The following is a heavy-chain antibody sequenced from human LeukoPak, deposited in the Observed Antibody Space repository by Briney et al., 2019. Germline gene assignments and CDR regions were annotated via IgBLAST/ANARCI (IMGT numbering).Heavy chain of an antibody. Sequence: GRSLRLSCAASGFTFSSYAMHWVRQAPGKGLEWVAVISYDGSNRYYADSVKGRFTISRDNSKNTLYLQMNSLRAEDTAVYYCARELGLYYYGMDVWGQGTTVTVSS. CDR1: GFTFSSYA. CDR3: ARELGLYYYGMDV. CDR2: ISYDGSNR. J-gene: IGHJ6*02. V-gene: IGHV3-30-3*01. D-gene: IGHD7-27*01.